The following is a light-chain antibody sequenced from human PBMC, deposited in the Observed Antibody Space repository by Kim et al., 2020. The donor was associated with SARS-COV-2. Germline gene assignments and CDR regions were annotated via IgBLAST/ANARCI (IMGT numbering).Light chain of an antibody. CDR2: AAS. CDR1: QDIHRY. Sequence: DIQMTQSPSSLTASVGDTVTVTCRASQDIHRYVNWYQQKPGKAPNLLIYAASNLQSGVPSRFSGSGLGTDFTLNIDGLQREDFATYVCQQSYSNPLTFGGGTKVDIK. J-gene: IGKJ4*01. V-gene: IGKV1-39*01. CDR3: QQSYSNPLT.